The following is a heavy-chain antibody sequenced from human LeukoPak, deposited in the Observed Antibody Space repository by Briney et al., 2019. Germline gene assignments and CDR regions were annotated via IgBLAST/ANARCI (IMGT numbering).Heavy chain of an antibody. D-gene: IGHD3-16*01. Sequence: VASVKVSCKASGYTFTGYYMHWVRQAPGQGLEWMGWINPNSGGTNYAQKFQGRVTMTRDTSISTAYMELSRLRSDDTAVYYCARDPRIMITFGGADYWGQGTLVTVSS. V-gene: IGHV1-2*02. CDR3: ARDPRIMITFGGADY. J-gene: IGHJ4*02. CDR2: INPNSGGT. CDR1: GYTFTGYY.